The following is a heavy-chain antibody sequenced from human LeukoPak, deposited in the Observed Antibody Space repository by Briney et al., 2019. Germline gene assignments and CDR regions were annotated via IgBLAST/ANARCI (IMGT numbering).Heavy chain of an antibody. CDR2: IRSDGSNK. CDR1: GFTFSTYG. V-gene: IGHV3-30*02. J-gene: IGHJ4*02. Sequence: PGGSLRLSCAASGFTFSTYGMHWVRQAPGKGLEWVALIRSDGSNKYYAGSVKGRFTISRDNSKNTLYLQMNSLRTEDTAVYYCAKRAAAGFDYWGQGTLVTVSS. CDR3: AKRAAAGFDY. D-gene: IGHD6-13*01.